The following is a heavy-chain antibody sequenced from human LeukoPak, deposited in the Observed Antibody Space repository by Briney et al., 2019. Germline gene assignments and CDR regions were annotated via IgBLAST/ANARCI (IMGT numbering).Heavy chain of an antibody. CDR3: VTYYYGSSAPKRNY. Sequence: SETLSLTCAVYGGSFSDYFWSRIRQPPGKGLEWIGEISHSGSTTYNPSLRSRVTISGDTSKKQFSLKLSSVTAADTAVYYCVTYYYGSSAPKRNYWGQGILVTVSS. V-gene: IGHV4-34*01. D-gene: IGHD3-22*01. CDR1: GGSFSDYF. J-gene: IGHJ4*02. CDR2: ISHSGST.